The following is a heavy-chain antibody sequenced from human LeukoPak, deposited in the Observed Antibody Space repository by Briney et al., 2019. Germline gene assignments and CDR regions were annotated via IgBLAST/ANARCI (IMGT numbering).Heavy chain of an antibody. CDR1: GFTFSSYS. CDR3: ARHRPFTYYYDSSGYYHFDY. V-gene: IGHV3-21*01. D-gene: IGHD3-22*01. CDR2: ISSSGSYI. J-gene: IGHJ4*02. Sequence: PGGSLRLSCAASGFTFSSYSMNWVRQAPGKGLEWVSSISSSGSYIYYADSVKGRFTISRDNAKNSLYLQMNSLRAEDTAVYYCARHRPFTYYYDSSGYYHFDYWGQGTLVTVSS.